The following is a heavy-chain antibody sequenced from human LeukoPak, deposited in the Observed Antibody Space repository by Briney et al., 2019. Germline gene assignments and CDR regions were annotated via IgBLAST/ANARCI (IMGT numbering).Heavy chain of an antibody. CDR3: ARAYYYHYYMDV. CDR2: IYYSGST. Sequence: SETLSLTCTVSGGSISSHYWSWIRQPPGKGLEWIGYIYYSGSTNYNPSLKSRVTISVDTSKNQFSLKLSSVTAADTAVYYCARAYYYHYYMDVWGKGTTVTVSS. V-gene: IGHV4-59*11. CDR1: GGSISSHY. J-gene: IGHJ6*03.